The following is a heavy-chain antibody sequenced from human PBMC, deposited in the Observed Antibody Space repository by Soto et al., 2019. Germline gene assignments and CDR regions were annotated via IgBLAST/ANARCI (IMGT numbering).Heavy chain of an antibody. J-gene: IGHJ4*02. V-gene: IGHV3-30*18. D-gene: IGHD6-19*01. Sequence: VQLVESGGGVVQPGRSLRLSCAASGFTFSDYAMHWVRQAPGKGLEWVAVVSHDGRNTHYADSVKGRFTNSRDSSKNTVSLEMTSVRAEDTGVYYCAKGGRQWLVTSDFNYWGQGALVTVSS. CDR1: GFTFSDYA. CDR2: VSHDGRNT. CDR3: AKGGRQWLVTSDFNY.